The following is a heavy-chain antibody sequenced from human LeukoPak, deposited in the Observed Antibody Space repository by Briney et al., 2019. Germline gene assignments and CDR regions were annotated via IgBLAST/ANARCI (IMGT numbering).Heavy chain of an antibody. V-gene: IGHV3-74*01. CDR2: INSDGSST. CDR1: GFTFSSYW. CDR3: ASLYSGYADYYYYYGMDV. J-gene: IGHJ6*02. Sequence: GGSLRLSCAASGFTFSSYWMHWVRQAPGKGLVWVSRINSDGSSTSYADSVKGRFTISRDNAKNTLYLQMNSLRAEDTAVYYCASLYSGYADYYYYYGMDVWGQGTTVTVSS. D-gene: IGHD5-12*01.